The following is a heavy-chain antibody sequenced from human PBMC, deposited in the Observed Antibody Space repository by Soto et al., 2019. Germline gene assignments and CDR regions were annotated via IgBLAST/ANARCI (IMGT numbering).Heavy chain of an antibody. CDR1: GFTFSSYA. D-gene: IGHD1-26*01. V-gene: IGHV3-30-3*01. J-gene: IGHJ4*02. CDR3: ARLIVGATGGGWDFDY. CDR2: ISYDGSNK. Sequence: ESGGGVVQPGRSLRLSCAASGFTFSSYAMHWVRQAPGKGLEWVAVISYDGSNKYYADSVKGRFTISRDNSKNTLYLQMNSLRAEDTAVYYCARLIVGATGGGWDFDYWGQGTLVTVSS.